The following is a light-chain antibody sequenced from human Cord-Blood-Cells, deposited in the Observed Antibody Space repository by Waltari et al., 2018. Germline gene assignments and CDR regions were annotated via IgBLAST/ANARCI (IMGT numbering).Light chain of an antibody. J-gene: IGKJ1*01. CDR3: QQYNSYSGT. Sequence: IQLTQSPSTLPAFVGDRVTNPCRPSQSISSWLAWYQQKPGKAPKLLIYDASSLESGVPSRFSGSGSETEFTLTISSLQPDDFAAYYCQQYNSYSGTFGQGTKVEIK. CDR2: DAS. V-gene: IGKV1-5*01. CDR1: QSISSW.